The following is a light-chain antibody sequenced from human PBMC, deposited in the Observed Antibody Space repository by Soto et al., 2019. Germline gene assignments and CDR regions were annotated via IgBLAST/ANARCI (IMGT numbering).Light chain of an antibody. CDR2: NSD. Sequence: QSVVTQPLSASGTPGQRVTISCSGRSSNVGGNTVSWYQQLPGAAPRLFIFNSDQRPPGVPDRFSASKSGTSASLAISGLQSEDEAEYFRAVWDDSLSGLVFGGGTKLTVL. CDR3: AVWDDSLSGLV. J-gene: IGLJ3*02. V-gene: IGLV1-44*01. CDR1: SSNVGGNT.